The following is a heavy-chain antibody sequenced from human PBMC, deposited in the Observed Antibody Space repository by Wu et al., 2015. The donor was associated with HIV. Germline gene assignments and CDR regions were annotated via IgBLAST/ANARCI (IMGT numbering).Heavy chain of an antibody. CDR1: GYTFTSYY. D-gene: IGHD6-19*01. Sequence: QVQLVQSGAEVKKPGASVKVSCKASGYTFTSYYMHWVRQAPGQGLEWMGGIIPIFGTANYAQKFQGRVTITTDESTSTAYMELSSLRSEDTAVYYCASDFGYYSGSVYWGQGTLVTVSS. J-gene: IGHJ4*02. CDR3: ASDFGYYSGSVY. V-gene: IGHV1-69*01. CDR2: IIPIFGTA.